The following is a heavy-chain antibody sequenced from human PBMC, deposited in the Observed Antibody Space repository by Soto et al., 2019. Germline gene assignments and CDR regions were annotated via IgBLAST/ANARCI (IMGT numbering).Heavy chain of an antibody. J-gene: IGHJ4*02. CDR3: TRADSDVVILPDVRPLFDY. D-gene: IGHD2-21*02. Sequence: GASVKVSCKTSGYDFFKYNMHWVRQAPGQGLEWMGVINPNGGYTRHAQKFQGRVIMTRDTSSKIVYMELSGLTSEDTAMYYCTRADSDVVILPDVRPLFDYWGQGALVTVSS. V-gene: IGHV1-46*01. CDR2: INPNGGYT. CDR1: GYDFFKYN.